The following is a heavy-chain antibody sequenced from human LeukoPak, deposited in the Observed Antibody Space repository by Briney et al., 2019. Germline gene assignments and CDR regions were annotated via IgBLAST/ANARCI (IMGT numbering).Heavy chain of an antibody. CDR1: GYSFTGYY. Sequence: GASMKVSCKASGYSFTGYYIHWVRQAPGQGLEWMGWINPDSGDTEYSQRFQGRITLTSDTSVTTAYMELSSLRSDDTAIFYCATVASIRRFYFDFWGQGTLVTVSS. CDR2: INPDSGDT. D-gene: IGHD3-3*01. V-gene: IGHV1-2*02. J-gene: IGHJ4*02. CDR3: ATVASIRRFYFDF.